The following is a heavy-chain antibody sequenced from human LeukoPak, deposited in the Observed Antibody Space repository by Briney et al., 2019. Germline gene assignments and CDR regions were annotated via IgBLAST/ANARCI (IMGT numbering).Heavy chain of an antibody. Sequence: ASVKVSCKASGYTFTGYYMHWVRQAPGQGLEWMGWINPNSGGTNYAQKFQGRVTMTRDTSISTAYMELRRLTSDDTAVYYCARAANHIVVEPAAIRIRAFDSWSQPTMVTVSS. V-gene: IGHV1-2*02. CDR2: INPNSGGT. D-gene: IGHD2-2*02. CDR3: ARAANHIVVEPAAIRIRAFDS. J-gene: IGHJ3*02. CDR1: GYTFTGYY.